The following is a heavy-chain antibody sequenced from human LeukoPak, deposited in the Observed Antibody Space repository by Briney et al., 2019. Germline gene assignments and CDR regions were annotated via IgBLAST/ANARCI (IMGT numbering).Heavy chain of an antibody. V-gene: IGHV3-30*02. CDR2: IRYDGINK. CDR3: AKDGDYATAGTFDY. Sequence: GGSLRLSCSASGFTFSSYGMHWVRQAPGTGLEWVAFIRYDGINKYYAHPVKGRLTISRDKSKNTLYLQMTSLRAEDTAVYYCAKDGDYATAGTFDYWGQGTMVTVSS. J-gene: IGHJ4*02. CDR1: GFTFSSYG. D-gene: IGHD4-17*01.